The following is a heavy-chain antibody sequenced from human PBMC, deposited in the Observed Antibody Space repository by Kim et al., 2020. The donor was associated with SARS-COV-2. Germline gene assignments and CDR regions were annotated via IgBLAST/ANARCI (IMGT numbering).Heavy chain of an antibody. V-gene: IGHV4-34*01. D-gene: IGHD6-19*01. CDR1: GGSFSGYY. CDR3: ARVFLGRWLGRYYYYGMDV. CDR2: INHSGST. Sequence: SETLSLTCAVYGGSFSGYYWSWIRQPPGKGLEWIGEINHSGSTNYNPSLKSRVTISVDTSKNQFSLKLSSVTAADTAVYYCARVFLGRWLGRYYYYGMDVWGQGTTVTVSS. J-gene: IGHJ6*02.